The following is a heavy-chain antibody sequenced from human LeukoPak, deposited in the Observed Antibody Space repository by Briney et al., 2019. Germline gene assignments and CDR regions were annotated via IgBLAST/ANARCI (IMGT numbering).Heavy chain of an antibody. CDR2: IYYSGST. Sequence: PSETLSLTCTVSGXXXXSYXWSWXRQPPXXXXEWIGYIYYSGSTNYNPSLKSRVTISVDTSKNQFSLKLSSVTAADTAVYYCARHLETWFDPWGQGTLVTVSS. CDR1: GXXXXSYX. D-gene: IGHD5-24*01. CDR3: ARHLETWFDP. J-gene: IGHJ5*02. V-gene: IGHV4-59*08.